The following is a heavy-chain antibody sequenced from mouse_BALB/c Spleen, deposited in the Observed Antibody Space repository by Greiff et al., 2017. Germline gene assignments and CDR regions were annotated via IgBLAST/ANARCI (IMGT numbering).Heavy chain of an antibody. Sequence: QVQLQQPGAELVKPGASVKLSCKASGYTFTSYYMYWVKQRLGQGLEWIGGIIPSNGGTNFNEKFKSKATLTVDKSSSTAYMQLSSLTSEDSAVYYCTREGYPPFAYWGQGTLVTVSA. J-gene: IGHJ3*01. D-gene: IGHD2-2*01. CDR2: IIPSNGGT. V-gene: IGHV1S81*02. CDR3: TREGYPPFAY. CDR1: GYTFTSYY.